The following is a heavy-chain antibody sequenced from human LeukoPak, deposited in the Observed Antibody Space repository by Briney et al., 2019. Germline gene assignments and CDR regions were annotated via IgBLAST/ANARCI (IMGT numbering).Heavy chain of an antibody. CDR3: ARGVEHSSDY. V-gene: IGHV4-34*01. D-gene: IGHD6-6*01. Sequence: SETLSLTCAVYGGSFSGYYWSWIRQPPGKGLEWIGEINHSGSTNYNPSLKSRVTISVDTSKNQFSLKLSSVTAADTAVYYCARGVEHSSDYWGQGTLVTVSS. CDR1: GGSFSGYY. J-gene: IGHJ4*02. CDR2: INHSGST.